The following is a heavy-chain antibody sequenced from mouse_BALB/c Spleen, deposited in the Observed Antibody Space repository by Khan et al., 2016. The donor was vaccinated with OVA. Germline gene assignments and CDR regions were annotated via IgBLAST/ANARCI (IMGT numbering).Heavy chain of an antibody. CDR2: INPSNGYT. CDR3: VRDGAYHRNDGWFAY. V-gene: IGHV1-4*01. CDR1: GYTFTSYT. Sequence: VQLQQSGAELARPGASVKMSCKASGYTFTSYTIHWIKKRPGQGLEWIGYINPSNGYTNYNQTFKDKATLTTDKSSTTAYLQLSSLTSADSAVYNCVRDGAYHRNDGWFAYWGQGTLVTVSA. J-gene: IGHJ3*01. D-gene: IGHD2-14*01.